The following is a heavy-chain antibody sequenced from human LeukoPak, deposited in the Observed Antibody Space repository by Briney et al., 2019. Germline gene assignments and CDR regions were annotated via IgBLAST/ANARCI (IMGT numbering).Heavy chain of an antibody. CDR1: GDSFSSYH. D-gene: IGHD3-16*01. CDR3: ARVGRGDHTWGSYYCDH. CDR2: ISSSGST. Sequence: SETLSLTCTVSGDSFSSYHWSWLRQPPGKGLEWIGYISSSGSTSYNPSLKSRVTISVDTSKNQFSLKLSSVTAADTAMYYCARVGRGDHTWGSYYCDHWGQGTLVSVSS. J-gene: IGHJ4*02. V-gene: IGHV4-59*01.